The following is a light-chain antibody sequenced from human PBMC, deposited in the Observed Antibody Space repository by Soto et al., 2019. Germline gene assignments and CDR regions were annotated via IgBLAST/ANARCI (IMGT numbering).Light chain of an antibody. CDR3: HQYNHWLTWT. V-gene: IGKV3-15*01. J-gene: IGKJ1*01. Sequence: ETVLTQSPGTLSLSQGERATLSFSASQTINNNVAWYQLKDGQVPRLLIYGASTRAADVPARFSGSGSGTEITLTISSLQSEDFAVYYCHQYNHWLTWTFGQGTKVDIK. CDR1: QTINNN. CDR2: GAS.